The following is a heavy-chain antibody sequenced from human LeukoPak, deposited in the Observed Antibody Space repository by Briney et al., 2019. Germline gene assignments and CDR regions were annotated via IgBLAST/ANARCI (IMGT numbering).Heavy chain of an antibody. V-gene: IGHV4-34*01. CDR2: INHSGST. CDR1: GGSFSGYY. Sequence: SETLSLTCAVYGGSFSGYYWSWIRQPPGKGLEWIGEINHSGSTNYNPSLKSRVTISVDTSKNQFSLKLSSVTAADTAVYYCARGRWYYDSSGYYPFYYFDYWGQGTLVTVSS. D-gene: IGHD3-22*01. CDR3: ARGRWYYDSSGYYPFYYFDY. J-gene: IGHJ4*02.